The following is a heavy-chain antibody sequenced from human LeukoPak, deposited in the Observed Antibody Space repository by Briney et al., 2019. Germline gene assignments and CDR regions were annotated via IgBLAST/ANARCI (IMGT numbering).Heavy chain of an antibody. CDR3: ARGGGSDWYFDL. V-gene: IGHV4-61*02. CDR1: GGSISSGSYY. D-gene: IGHD3-16*01. J-gene: IGHJ2*01. Sequence: QPSQTLSLTCTVSGGSISSGSYYWRSIRQPAGKGLEWIGRIYTSGSTNYNPSLKSRVTISVDTSKNQFSLKLSSVTAADTAVYYCARGGGSDWYFDLWGRGTLVTVSS. CDR2: IYTSGST.